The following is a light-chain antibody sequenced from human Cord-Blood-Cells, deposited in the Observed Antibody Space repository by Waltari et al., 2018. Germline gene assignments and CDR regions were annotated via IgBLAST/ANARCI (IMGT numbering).Light chain of an antibody. Sequence: EIVMTQSPPTLSVSAGERATLSCRASPSVSSNLAWYQQKPGQGPRLLIYGASTRATGIPARFSGSGSGTEFNLTISSLQSEDFAVYYCQQYNNWLSTFGGGTKVEIK. J-gene: IGKJ4*01. CDR1: PSVSSN. V-gene: IGKV3-15*01. CDR3: QQYNNWLST. CDR2: GAS.